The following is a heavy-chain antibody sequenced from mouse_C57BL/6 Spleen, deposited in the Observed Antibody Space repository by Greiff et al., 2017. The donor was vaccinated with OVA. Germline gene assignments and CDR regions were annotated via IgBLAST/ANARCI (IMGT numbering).Heavy chain of an antibody. D-gene: IGHD1-1*01. V-gene: IGHV1-52*01. Sequence: VQLQQPGAELVRPGSSVKLSCKASGYTFTSYWMHWVKQRPIQGLEWIGNIDPSDSETHYNQKFKDKATLTVDKSSSTAYMQLSSLTSEDSAVYYCARSRYYYGSSYYAMDYWGQGTSVTVSS. CDR3: ARSRYYYGSSYYAMDY. CDR2: IDPSDSET. J-gene: IGHJ4*01. CDR1: GYTFTSYW.